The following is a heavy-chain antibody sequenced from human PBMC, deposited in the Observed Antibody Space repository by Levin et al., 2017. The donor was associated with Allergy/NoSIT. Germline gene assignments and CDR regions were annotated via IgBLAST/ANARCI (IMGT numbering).Heavy chain of an antibody. CDR2: VSGTVDST. D-gene: IGHD6-19*01. J-gene: IGHJ6*02. V-gene: IGHV3-23*01. CDR1: GFTFSSYA. CDR3: AKVAVTRGVRYYYYMDV. Sequence: ETLSLTCAASGFTFSSYALTWVRQAPGKGLEWVSTVSGTVDSTYYAESVKGRFTISRDNSKNTMSLQMNSLRAEDTAIYYCAKVAVTRGVRYYYYMDVWGQGTTVTVSS.